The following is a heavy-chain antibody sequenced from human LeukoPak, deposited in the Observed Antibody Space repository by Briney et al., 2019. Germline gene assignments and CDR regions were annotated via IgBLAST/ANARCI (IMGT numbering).Heavy chain of an antibody. CDR3: ASLTYYYYMDV. CDR2: ISAYNGNT. V-gene: IGHV1-18*01. Sequence: ASVKVSYKASSYTFTSYGISWVRQAPGQGLEWMGWISAYNGNTNYAQKLQGRVTMTTDTSTSTAYMELRSLRSDDTAVYYCASLTYYYYMDVWGKRTTVTVSS. CDR1: SYTFTSYG. J-gene: IGHJ6*03.